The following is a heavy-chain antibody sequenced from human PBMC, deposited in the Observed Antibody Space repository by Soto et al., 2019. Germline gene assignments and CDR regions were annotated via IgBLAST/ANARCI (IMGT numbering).Heavy chain of an antibody. D-gene: IGHD3-9*01. CDR2: ISSSSSTI. CDR3: ARDMSNGYDIVIPLGSGYYYCMDV. Sequence: GGSLRLSCAASGFTFSSYSMNWVRQAPGKGLEWVSYISSSSSTIYYADSVKGRFTISRDNAKNSLYLQMNSLRDEDTAVYYCARDMSNGYDIVIPLGSGYYYCMDVWGQGTTVTVSS. V-gene: IGHV3-48*02. CDR1: GFTFSSYS. J-gene: IGHJ6*02.